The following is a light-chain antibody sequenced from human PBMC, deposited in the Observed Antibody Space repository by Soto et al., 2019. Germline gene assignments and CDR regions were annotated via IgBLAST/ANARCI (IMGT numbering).Light chain of an antibody. V-gene: IGKV1-8*01. CDR3: QQYYSYPRWT. CDR1: QGISSY. Sequence: AIRMTQSPSSFSASTGDRVTITCRASQGISSYLAWYQQKPGKAPKLLIYAASTLQSGVPSRFSGSGSGTDFTLTISCLQSEDFATYYWQQYYSYPRWTFGQGTKVEIK. CDR2: AAS. J-gene: IGKJ1*01.